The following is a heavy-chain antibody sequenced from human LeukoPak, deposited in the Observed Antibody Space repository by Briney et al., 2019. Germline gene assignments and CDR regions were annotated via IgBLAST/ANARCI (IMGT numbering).Heavy chain of an antibody. J-gene: IGHJ4*02. V-gene: IGHV3-30*01. CDR2: ISYDGSHQ. Sequence: QTGRSLRLSCAASGFTFSHYAMHWVRQAPGKGLEWVAVISYDGSHQYSADSVKGRLSISRDNSRHTLYLQMNSLRPEDTAVYYCARARNGTLKYRGQGTLVIVSS. CDR1: GFTFSHYA. D-gene: IGHD1-26*01. CDR3: ARARNGTLKY.